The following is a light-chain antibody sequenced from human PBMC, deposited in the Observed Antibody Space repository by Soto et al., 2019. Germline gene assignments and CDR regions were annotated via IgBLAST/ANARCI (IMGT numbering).Light chain of an antibody. J-gene: IGKJ1*01. CDR2: KAS. CDR3: QQYNDNWT. V-gene: IGKV1-5*03. CDR1: QSIISW. Sequence: DIRMTQSPSTLSASVGERVTITCRASQSIISWLAWYQQKPGTAPNLLIYKASTLQSGVPSRLSGSGSGTEFTLTISSLQPDDSATYYCQQYNDNWTFGQGTKVEIK.